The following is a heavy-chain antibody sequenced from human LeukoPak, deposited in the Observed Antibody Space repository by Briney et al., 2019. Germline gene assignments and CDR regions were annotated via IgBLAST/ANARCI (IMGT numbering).Heavy chain of an antibody. CDR2: IKQDGSEK. V-gene: IGHV3-7*01. CDR3: ARGGAGHAYGMDV. J-gene: IGHJ6*02. Sequence: GGSLRLSCAVSGFTFSNYWMTWVRQTPGKGLEWVASIKQDGSEKYYVDSVKGRFTISRDNAKNSLYLQMNSLRAADTAVYYCARGGAGHAYGMDVWGQGTTVTVSS. CDR1: GFTFSNYW. D-gene: IGHD3-10*01.